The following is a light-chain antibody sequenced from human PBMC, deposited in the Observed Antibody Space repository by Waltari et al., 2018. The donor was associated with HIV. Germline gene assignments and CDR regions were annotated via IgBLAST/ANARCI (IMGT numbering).Light chain of an antibody. J-gene: IGLJ2*01. Sequence: QAVVTQEPSLTVSPGGTVTLTCASSTGAVTSGHYPYWFQQKPGQAPRALIFDTSNKHSWTPARFSGSLLGVKAALTLSGAQPEDEADYYCLLSYTNARVFGGGTKLTVL. CDR3: LLSYTNARV. CDR1: TGAVTSGHY. V-gene: IGLV7-46*01. CDR2: DTS.